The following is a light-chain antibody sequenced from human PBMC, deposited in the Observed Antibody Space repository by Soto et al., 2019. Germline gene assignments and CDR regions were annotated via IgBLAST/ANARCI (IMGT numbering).Light chain of an antibody. Sequence: QSVLTQPASVSGSPGQSITISCTGTISDVGGYSFVSWYQQYPGKAPKLMICDVSNRPSGFSNRFSGSKSGNTASLTISGLQAEDEADYYCSSFTGSNYVFGTGTKVTVL. CDR3: SSFTGSNYV. J-gene: IGLJ1*01. V-gene: IGLV2-14*03. CDR1: ISDVGGYSF. CDR2: DVS.